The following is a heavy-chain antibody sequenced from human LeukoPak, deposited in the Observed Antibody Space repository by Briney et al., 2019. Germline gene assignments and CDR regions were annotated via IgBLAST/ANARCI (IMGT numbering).Heavy chain of an antibody. V-gene: IGHV5-51*01. D-gene: IGHD2-21*01. CDR1: GDRFINYW. J-gene: IGHJ3*02. CDR2: IFPGDSDA. Sequence: GESLKISCKASGDRFINYWIGWVRQMPGKGLEWMGIIFPGDSDARYSPFFRGQVTISADKSITTAYLQWSSLEASDTAMYFCATRHMTEYAFDIWGQGTMVTVSS. CDR3: ATRHMTEYAFDI.